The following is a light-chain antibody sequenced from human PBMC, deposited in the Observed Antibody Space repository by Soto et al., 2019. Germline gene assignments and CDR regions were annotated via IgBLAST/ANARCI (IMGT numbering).Light chain of an antibody. J-gene: IGKJ5*01. CDR2: GAS. CDR3: QQYNRWFSIT. CDR1: QDISNK. V-gene: IGKV3-15*01. Sequence: TQSPATLSVSPGERVTLSCRASQDISNKLAWYQQKPGQALRLLIYGASLRATGIPGRFTGSGSGTEFALTISSLQSEDLATYYCQQYNRWFSITFGQGTRLEIK.